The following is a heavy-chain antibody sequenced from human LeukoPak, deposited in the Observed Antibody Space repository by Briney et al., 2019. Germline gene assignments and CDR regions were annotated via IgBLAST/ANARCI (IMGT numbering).Heavy chain of an antibody. CDR2: INTNSGGT. CDR3: ARDFSIAAAKSSWGRFDY. V-gene: IGHV1-2*02. Sequence: VASVKVSCKASGYTFTVYYMHWVRQPHGQGLGVMGCINTNSGGTTYAQKFQGRVTMTRDTSISTAYMELSRLRSDDTAVYYCARDFSIAAAKSSWGRFDYWGQGTLVTVSS. D-gene: IGHD6-13*01. CDR1: GYTFTVYY. J-gene: IGHJ4*02.